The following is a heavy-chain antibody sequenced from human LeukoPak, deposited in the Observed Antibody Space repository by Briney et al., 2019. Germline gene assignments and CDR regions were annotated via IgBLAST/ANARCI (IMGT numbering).Heavy chain of an antibody. J-gene: IGHJ5*02. CDR3: ARDYGALGNWFDP. CDR1: GYTFTSYA. Sequence: ASVKVSCKASGYTFTSYAISWVRQAPGQGLEWRGWISADNGNTDYAQRFQGRVTMTTDTSTSTAYMELRSLRSDDTAVYYCARDYGALGNWFDPWGQGTLVTVSS. V-gene: IGHV1-18*01. CDR2: ISADNGNT. D-gene: IGHD1-26*01.